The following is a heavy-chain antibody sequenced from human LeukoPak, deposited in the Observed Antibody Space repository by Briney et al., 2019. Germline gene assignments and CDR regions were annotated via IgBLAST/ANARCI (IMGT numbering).Heavy chain of an antibody. V-gene: IGHV3-23*01. CDR1: GFTFSSYA. Sequence: PGGSLRLSCAASGFTFSSYAMSWVRQAPGKGLEWVSAISGSGGSTYYADSVKGRFTTSRDNSKNTLYLQMNSLRAEDTAVYYCAKVIRRGYDLPYYFDYWGQGTLVTVSS. D-gene: IGHD5-12*01. CDR3: AKVIRRGYDLPYYFDY. CDR2: ISGSGGST. J-gene: IGHJ4*02.